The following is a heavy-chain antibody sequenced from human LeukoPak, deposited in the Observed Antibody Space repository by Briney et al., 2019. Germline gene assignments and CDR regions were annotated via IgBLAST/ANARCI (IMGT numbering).Heavy chain of an antibody. V-gene: IGHV3-7*01. CDR3: ARVFHYYDSSGFHGEYYYYYYYMDV. CDR2: IKQDGSEK. Sequence: GGSLRLSCAASGFTFSNYWMSWVRQAPGKGLEWVANIKQDGSEKYYVDSVKGRFTISRDNAKNSLYLQMNSLRAEDTAVYYCARVFHYYDSSGFHGEYYYYYYYMDVWGKGTTVTASS. CDR1: GFTFSNYW. D-gene: IGHD3-22*01. J-gene: IGHJ6*03.